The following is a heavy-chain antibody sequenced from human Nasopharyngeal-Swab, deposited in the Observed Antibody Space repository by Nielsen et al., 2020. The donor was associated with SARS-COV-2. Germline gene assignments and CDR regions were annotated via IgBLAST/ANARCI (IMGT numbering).Heavy chain of an antibody. CDR3: ATRQRPSYSSGWYQQITDY. CDR2: INHSGST. Sequence: WIRQPPGKGLEWFGEINHSGSTNYSPSLKSRVSISVDTSKNQFSLKLSSVTAADTAVYYCATRQRPSYSSGWYQQITDYWGQGTLVTVSS. D-gene: IGHD6-19*01. V-gene: IGHV4-34*01. J-gene: IGHJ4*02.